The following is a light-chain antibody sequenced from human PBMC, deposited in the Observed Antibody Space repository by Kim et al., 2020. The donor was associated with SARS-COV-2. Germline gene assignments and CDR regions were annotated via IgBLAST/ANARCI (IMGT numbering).Light chain of an antibody. CDR1: QSVGSNY. V-gene: IGKV3-20*01. Sequence: LSPGERATISCWASQSVGSNYLAWYQQEPGQAPRLLIYGASSRATGIPDRFSGSGSGTDFTLTINRLEPEDSAVYYCQQYSSLPCTFGQGTKLEIK. CDR3: QQYSSLPCT. CDR2: GAS. J-gene: IGKJ2*02.